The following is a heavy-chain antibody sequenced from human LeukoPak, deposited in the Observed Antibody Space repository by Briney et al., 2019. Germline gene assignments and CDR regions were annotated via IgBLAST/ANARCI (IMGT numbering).Heavy chain of an antibody. Sequence: ASVKVSCKASGYTFTGYYMHWVRQAPGQGLEWMGWINPNSGGTNYAQRFQGRVTMTRDTSISTAYMELSRLRSDDTAVCYCAREVMVRGVIGVNFDYWGQGTLVTVSS. V-gene: IGHV1-2*02. J-gene: IGHJ4*02. CDR2: INPNSGGT. CDR3: AREVMVRGVIGVNFDY. CDR1: GYTFTGYY. D-gene: IGHD3-10*01.